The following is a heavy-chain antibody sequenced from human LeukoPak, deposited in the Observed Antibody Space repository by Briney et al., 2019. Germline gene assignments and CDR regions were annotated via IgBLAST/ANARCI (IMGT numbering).Heavy chain of an antibody. V-gene: IGHV4-59*01. Sequence: SETLSLTCTVSDGSISIYYWNWIRQPPGKGLEWIGYIYNSGSSTIYNPSLQSRVTISVDMSKNQFSLRLSSVTTADTAVYFCVRDRELTYWGQGILVTVSS. CDR2: IYNSGSST. CDR1: DGSISIYY. J-gene: IGHJ4*02. D-gene: IGHD3-10*01. CDR3: VRDRELTY.